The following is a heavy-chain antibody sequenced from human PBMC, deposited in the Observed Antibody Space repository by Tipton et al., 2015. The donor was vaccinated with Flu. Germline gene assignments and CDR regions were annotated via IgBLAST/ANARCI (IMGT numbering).Heavy chain of an antibody. CDR2: ISGSGGST. CDR3: AKALGIVGARSSGAFDI. CDR1: GFTFSSYA. Sequence: AASGFTFSSYAMSWVRQAPGKGLEWVSAISGSGGSTYYADSVKGRFTISRDNSKNTLYLQMNSLRAEDTAVYYCAKALGIVGARSSGAFDIWGQGTMVTVSS. J-gene: IGHJ3*02. V-gene: IGHV3-23*01. D-gene: IGHD1-26*01.